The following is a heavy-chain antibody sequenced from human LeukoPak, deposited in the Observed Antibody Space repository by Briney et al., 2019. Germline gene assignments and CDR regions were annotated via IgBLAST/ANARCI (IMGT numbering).Heavy chain of an antibody. CDR1: GYTFTSYA. CDR2: INTNTGNP. V-gene: IGHV7-4-1*02. CDR3: ARVEYYYDSSGYLPLFPDY. Sequence: ASVTVSCKASGYTFTSYAMNWVRQAPGQGLEWMGWINTNTGNPTYAQGFTGRFVFSLDTSVSTAYLQISSLKAEDTAVYYCARVEYYYDSSGYLPLFPDYWGQGTLVTVSS. J-gene: IGHJ4*02. D-gene: IGHD3-22*01.